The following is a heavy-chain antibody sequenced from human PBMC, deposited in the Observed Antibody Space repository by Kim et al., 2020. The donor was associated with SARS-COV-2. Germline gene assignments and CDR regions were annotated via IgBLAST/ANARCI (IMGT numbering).Heavy chain of an antibody. V-gene: IGHV4-4*02. D-gene: IGHD3-22*01. CDR3: ARSFYDSSGYYLSYFDY. CDR2: IYHSGST. Sequence: SETLSLTCAVSGGSISSSNWWSWVRQPPGKGLEWIGEIYHSGSTNYNPSLKSRVTISVDKSKNQFSLKLSSVTAADTAVYYCARSFYDSSGYYLSYFDYWGQGTLVTVSS. J-gene: IGHJ4*02. CDR1: GGSISSSNW.